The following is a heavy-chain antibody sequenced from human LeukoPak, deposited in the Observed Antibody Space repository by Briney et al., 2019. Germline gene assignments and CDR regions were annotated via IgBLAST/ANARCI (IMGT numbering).Heavy chain of an antibody. CDR3: APLAVAASYFDC. D-gene: IGHD6-19*01. Sequence: GGSLRLSCAASGFTFSSYGMHWVRQAPGKGLEWVAVISYDGSNKYYADSVKGRFPTSRDNSKNTLYLQMNSLRAEDTAVYYCAPLAVAASYFDCWGQGTLVTVSS. CDR1: GFTFSSYG. J-gene: IGHJ4*02. CDR2: ISYDGSNK. V-gene: IGHV3-30*03.